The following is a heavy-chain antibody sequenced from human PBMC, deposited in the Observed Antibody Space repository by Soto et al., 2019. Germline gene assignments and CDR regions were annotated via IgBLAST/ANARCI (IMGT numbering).Heavy chain of an antibody. CDR2: IYQSGST. CDR1: GGSISSGGYS. J-gene: IGHJ6*02. V-gene: IGHV4-30-2*01. Sequence: SETLSLTCAVSGGSISSGGYSWSWIRQPPGKGLEWIGYIYQSGSTYYNPSLKSRVTISVDRSRNQFSLKLSSVTAADTAVYFCATQSYSNSGAYYYYAMDVWGQGTTVTV. D-gene: IGHD4-4*01. CDR3: ATQSYSNSGAYYYYAMDV.